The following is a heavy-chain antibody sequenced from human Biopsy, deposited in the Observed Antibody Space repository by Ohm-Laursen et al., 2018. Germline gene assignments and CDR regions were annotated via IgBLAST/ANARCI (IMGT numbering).Heavy chain of an antibody. CDR1: GGTFSNYA. CDR2: IIAVSGLV. Sequence: SVKVSCNASGGTFSNYAISWVRQDPGEGLEWMGGIIAVSGLVNYAPKFQGRVSITADKSTTTAYMELSNLKSEDTAVYYCATPFQYYDSWGGYPPFDHWGQGTLVTVSS. CDR3: ATPFQYYDSWGGYPPFDH. D-gene: IGHD3-3*01. J-gene: IGHJ4*02. V-gene: IGHV1-69*10.